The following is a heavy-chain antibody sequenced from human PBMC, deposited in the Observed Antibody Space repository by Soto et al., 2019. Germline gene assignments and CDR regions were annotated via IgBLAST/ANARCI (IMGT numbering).Heavy chain of an antibody. D-gene: IGHD6-13*01. CDR3: ATSGVAAAGNGNWFDP. CDR2: FDPEDGET. CDR1: GYXLTELS. Sequence: GASVKVSCKVSGYXLTELSMHWVRQAPGKGLEWMGGFDPEDGETIYAQKFQGRVTMTEDTSTDTAYMELSSLRSEDTAVYYCATSGVAAAGNGNWFDPWGQGTLVTVSS. V-gene: IGHV1-24*01. J-gene: IGHJ5*02.